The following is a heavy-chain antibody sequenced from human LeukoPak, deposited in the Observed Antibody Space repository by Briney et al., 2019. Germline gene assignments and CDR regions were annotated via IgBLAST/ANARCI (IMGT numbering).Heavy chain of an antibody. Sequence: GGSLRPSCSASGFTFSSYWMSWVRQAPGKGLEWMANIKQDGSEKYYVRSVRGRFTISRDNAENSLYLQMNSLRAEDTAVYYCARDDGISTVDYWGQGTPVSVSS. CDR3: ARDDGISTVDY. J-gene: IGHJ4*02. D-gene: IGHD1-1*01. CDR1: GFTFSSYW. V-gene: IGHV3-7*01. CDR2: IKQDGSEK.